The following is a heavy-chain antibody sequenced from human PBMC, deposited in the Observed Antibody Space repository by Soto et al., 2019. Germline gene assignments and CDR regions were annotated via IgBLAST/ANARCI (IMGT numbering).Heavy chain of an antibody. J-gene: IGHJ5*02. CDR1: GVPISSYDW. V-gene: IGHV4-4*02. CDR3: ARGTLIGSSTRNWFDP. Sequence: QVHLEESGPGLVRPSGTLSLTCNVSGVPISSYDWWTWVRQTPGKGMEWIGEIYHNGRTNYNLSLKSRVSLSVDKSKNQFSLNLQSLTAADTAVYYCARGTLIGSSTRNWFDPRGQGTQVTVSS. D-gene: IGHD3-10*01. CDR2: IYHNGRT.